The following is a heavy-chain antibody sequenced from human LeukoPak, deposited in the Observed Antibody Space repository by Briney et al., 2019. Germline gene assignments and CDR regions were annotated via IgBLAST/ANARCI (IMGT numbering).Heavy chain of an antibody. CDR3: ARDGAAGDISYYDYYMDV. CDR2: IYSSGTT. V-gene: IGHV3-53*01. J-gene: IGHJ6*03. D-gene: IGHD3-10*01. Sequence: GGSLRLSCAASGINVSSNYMSWVRQAPGKGLAWVSVIYSSGTTYYADSVRGRFSISRDNFKNTVYLQMNSLRAEDTAVYYCARDGAAGDISYYDYYMDVWGKGTTVTVFS. CDR1: GINVSSNY.